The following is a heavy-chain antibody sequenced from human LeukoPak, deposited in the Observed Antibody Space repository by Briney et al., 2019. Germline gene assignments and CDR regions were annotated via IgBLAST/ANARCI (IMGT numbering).Heavy chain of an antibody. J-gene: IGHJ3*02. CDR3: AIERSRKGYDDFDI. D-gene: IGHD2-2*01. V-gene: IGHV4-59*01. CDR1: GGSISSYY. Sequence: SETLSLTCTLSGGSISSYYWSWIRQPPGKGLAWIGYIFYSGSTNYNPSLKSRVTISVDTSKNQFSLKVSSVTAADTAVYYCAIERSRKGYDDFDIWGQGTMVNVSS. CDR2: IFYSGST.